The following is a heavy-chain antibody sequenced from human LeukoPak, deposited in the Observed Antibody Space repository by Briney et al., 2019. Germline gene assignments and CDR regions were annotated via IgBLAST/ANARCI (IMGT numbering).Heavy chain of an antibody. D-gene: IGHD2-8*01. CDR2: IYSGGST. CDR3: ARDLGYCTNGVCHTRFDY. CDR1: GFTVSSNY. V-gene: IGHV3-53*01. Sequence: GGSLRLSCAASGFTVSSNYMSWVRQAPGKGLEWVSVIYSGGSTYYADSVKGRFTISRGNSKNTLYLQMNSLRAEDTAVYYCARDLGYCTNGVCHTRFDYWGQGTLVAVSS. J-gene: IGHJ4*02.